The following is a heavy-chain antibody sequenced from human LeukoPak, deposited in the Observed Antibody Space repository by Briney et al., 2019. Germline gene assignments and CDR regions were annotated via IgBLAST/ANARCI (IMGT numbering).Heavy chain of an antibody. J-gene: IGHJ4*02. CDR2: INWNGGST. D-gene: IGHD1-26*01. Sequence: PGGSLRLSCAASGFTFDDYGMSWVRQAPGKGLEWVSGINWNGGSTGYADSVKGRFTISRDDAKNSLYLQMNSLRAEDTASYYCARDYFGSPSALDYWGQGTLVTVSS. CDR1: GFTFDDYG. CDR3: ARDYFGSPSALDY. V-gene: IGHV3-20*04.